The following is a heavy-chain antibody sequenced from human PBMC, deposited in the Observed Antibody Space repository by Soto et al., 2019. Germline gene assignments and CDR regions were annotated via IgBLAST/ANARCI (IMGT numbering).Heavy chain of an antibody. V-gene: IGHV3-23*01. CDR1: GFTFSSYA. J-gene: IGHJ5*02. D-gene: IGHD6-19*01. CDR2: ISGSGGST. Sequence: GGSLRLSCAASGFTFSSYAMSWVRQAPGKGLEWVSAISGSGGSTYYADSVKGRFTISRDNSKNTLYLQMNSLRAEDTAVYYCAKPSYSSGWLNWFDPWGQGTLVTLSS. CDR3: AKPSYSSGWLNWFDP.